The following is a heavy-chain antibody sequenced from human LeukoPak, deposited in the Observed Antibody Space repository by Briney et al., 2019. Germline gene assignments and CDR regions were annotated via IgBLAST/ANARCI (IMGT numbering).Heavy chain of an antibody. CDR1: GYSFTSYW. V-gene: IGHV5-51*01. CDR3: ARLVGYCSGTSCLGHYYYMDV. D-gene: IGHD2-2*01. CDR2: IYPGDSDT. J-gene: IGHJ6*03. Sequence: GESLKISCKGSGYSFTSYWIGWVRQMPGKGLEWMGIIYPGDSDTRYSPSFQGQVTISADKSISTAYLQWSSLKASDTAMYYCARLVGYCSGTSCLGHYYYMDVWGKGTTVTVSS.